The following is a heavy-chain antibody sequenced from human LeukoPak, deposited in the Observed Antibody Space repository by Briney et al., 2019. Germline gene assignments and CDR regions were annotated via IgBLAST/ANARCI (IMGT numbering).Heavy chain of an antibody. Sequence: GGSLRLSCAAPGFTFSSYWMSWVRQAPGKGLEWVANIKQDGSEKYYVDSVKGRFTISRDNAKNSLYLQMNSLRAEDTAVYYCARDRAFLGATLAFDIWGQGTMVTVSS. J-gene: IGHJ3*02. CDR2: IKQDGSEK. CDR3: ARDRAFLGATLAFDI. CDR1: GFTFSSYW. V-gene: IGHV3-7*01. D-gene: IGHD1-26*01.